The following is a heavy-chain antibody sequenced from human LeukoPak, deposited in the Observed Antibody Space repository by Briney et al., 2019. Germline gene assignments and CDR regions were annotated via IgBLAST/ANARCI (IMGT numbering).Heavy chain of an antibody. D-gene: IGHD3-22*01. Sequence: PGGSLRLSCAASGFTFSSYSMNWVRQAPGKGLEWVSSISSSSSYIYYADSVKGRFTISRDNAKNSLYLQMNSLRAEDMALYYCAKDTSSYYYDSSGYDHWGQGTLVTVSS. V-gene: IGHV3-21*04. CDR1: GFTFSSYS. CDR3: AKDTSSYYYDSSGYDH. CDR2: ISSSSSYI. J-gene: IGHJ4*02.